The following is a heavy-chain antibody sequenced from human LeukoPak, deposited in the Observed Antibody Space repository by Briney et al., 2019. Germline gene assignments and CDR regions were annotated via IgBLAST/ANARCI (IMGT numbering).Heavy chain of an antibody. CDR1: GFTFSSYA. V-gene: IGHV3-21*01. D-gene: IGHD6-6*01. J-gene: IGHJ3*02. CDR3: GRVGGRSKAAKGDAFDI. CDR2: ISSGSTYM. Sequence: PGGSLRLSCAASGFTFSSYAMSWVRQAPGKGLEWVSSISSGSTYMYYADSVEGRFTISRDNAQNSMYLQMNSLRAEDTAVYYCGRVGGRSKAAKGDAFDIWGQGTMVTVSS.